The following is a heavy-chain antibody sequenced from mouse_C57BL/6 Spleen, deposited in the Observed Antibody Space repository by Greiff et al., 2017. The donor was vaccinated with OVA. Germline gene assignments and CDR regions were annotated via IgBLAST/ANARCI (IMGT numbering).Heavy chain of an antibody. CDR2: IYPGSGST. D-gene: IGHD4-1*01. J-gene: IGHJ1*03. Sequence: VQLQQPGAELVKPGASVKMSCKASGYTFTSYWITWVKQRPGQGLEWIGDIYPGSGSTNYNEKFKSKATLTVDTSSSTAYMQLSSLTSEDSAVYYCARELTGTGGYLDVWGTGTTVTVSS. V-gene: IGHV1-55*01. CDR3: ARELTGTGGYLDV. CDR1: GYTFTSYW.